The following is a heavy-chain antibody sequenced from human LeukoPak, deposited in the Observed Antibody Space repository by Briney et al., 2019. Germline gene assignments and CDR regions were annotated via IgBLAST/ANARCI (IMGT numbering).Heavy chain of an antibody. V-gene: IGHV3-7*01. Sequence: GGSLRLSCAASGFTFSSYWMSWVRQAPGKGLEWVANIKQDGSEKYYVDSVKGRFTISRDNAKNSLYLQMNSLRAEDTAVYYCARDFPSDIVVVPAATLYYYYGMDVWGQGTTVTVSS. D-gene: IGHD2-2*01. CDR1: GFTFSSYW. CDR2: IKQDGSEK. CDR3: ARDFPSDIVVVPAATLYYYYGMDV. J-gene: IGHJ6*02.